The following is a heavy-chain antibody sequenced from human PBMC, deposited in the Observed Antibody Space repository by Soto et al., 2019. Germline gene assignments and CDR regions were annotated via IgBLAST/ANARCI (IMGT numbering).Heavy chain of an antibody. CDR3: ARDAPIVGAPDY. J-gene: IGHJ4*02. Sequence: EVPLVESGGGLVKPGGSLRLSCAASGFTFSSYSMNWVRQAPGKGLEWVSSISSSSSYIYYADSVKGRFTISRDNAKNSLYLQMNSLRAEDTAVYYCARDAPIVGAPDYWGQGTLVTVSS. V-gene: IGHV3-21*01. CDR2: ISSSSSYI. CDR1: GFTFSSYS. D-gene: IGHD1-26*01.